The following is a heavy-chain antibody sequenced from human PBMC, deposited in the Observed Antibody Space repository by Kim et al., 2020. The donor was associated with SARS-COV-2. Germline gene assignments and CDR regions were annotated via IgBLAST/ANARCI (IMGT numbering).Heavy chain of an antibody. CDR2: IYYSGST. J-gene: IGHJ4*02. Sequence: SETLSLTCTVSGGSISSSSYYWGWIRQPPGKGLEWIGSIYYSGSTYYNPSLKSRVTISVDTSKNQFSLKLSSVTAADTAVYYCARQPLTYYYDGRIGYYFDYWGQGTLVTVSS. D-gene: IGHD3-22*01. CDR3: ARQPLTYYYDGRIGYYFDY. V-gene: IGHV4-39*01. CDR1: GGSISSSSYY.